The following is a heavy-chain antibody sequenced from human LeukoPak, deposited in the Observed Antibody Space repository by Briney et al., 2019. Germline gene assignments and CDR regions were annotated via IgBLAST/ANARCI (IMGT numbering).Heavy chain of an antibody. Sequence: GGSLRLSCAVYTPSSDMIAMSCDRQAPGKGLEWVSGISGSGGNTYYADSVKGRFTISRDNSKNTLYLKMNSLRAEDTAVYYCAKWPDKRWLHFTQDYWGQGTLVTVSS. V-gene: IGHV3-23*01. CDR2: ISGSGGNT. CDR3: AKWPDKRWLHFTQDY. D-gene: IGHD5-24*01. CDR1: TPSSDMIA. J-gene: IGHJ4*02.